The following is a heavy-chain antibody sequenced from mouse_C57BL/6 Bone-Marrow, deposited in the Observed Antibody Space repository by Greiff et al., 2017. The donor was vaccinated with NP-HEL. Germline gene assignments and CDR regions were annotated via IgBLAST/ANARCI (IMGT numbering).Heavy chain of an antibody. Sequence: QVQLQQSGPELVKPGASVKISCKASGYAFSSSWMNWVKQRPGKGLEWIGRIYPGDGDTNYNGKFKGKATLTADKSSSTAYMQLSSLTSEDSAVYFCASYGCWFAYWGQGTLVTVSA. J-gene: IGHJ3*01. CDR3: ASYGCWFAY. CDR1: GYAFSSSW. D-gene: IGHD2-2*01. CDR2: IYPGDGDT. V-gene: IGHV1-82*01.